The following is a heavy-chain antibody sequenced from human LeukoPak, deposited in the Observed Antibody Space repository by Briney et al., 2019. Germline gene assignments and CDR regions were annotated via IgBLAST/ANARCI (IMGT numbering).Heavy chain of an antibody. CDR1: GFTFSSYG. CDR2: IWYDGSNK. J-gene: IGHJ4*02. Sequence: PGRSLRLSCAASGFTFSSYGMHWVRQAPGKGLEWVAVIWYDGSNKYYADSVKGRFTISRDNSKNTLYLQMNSLRAEDTAVYYCARERPSAPGFDYWGQGTLVTVSS. CDR3: ARERPSAPGFDY. V-gene: IGHV3-33*01.